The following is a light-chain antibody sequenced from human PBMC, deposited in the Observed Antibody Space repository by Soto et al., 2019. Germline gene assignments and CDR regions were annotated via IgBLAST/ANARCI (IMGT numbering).Light chain of an antibody. CDR1: QAIRND. CDR2: AAS. V-gene: IGKV1-6*01. Sequence: AIKMTQSPSSLSASVGDRVTITCRASQAIRNDLGWYQQKPGKAPNLLIYAASSLQSGVPSRFSGSGSGTEFTLTISSLQPEDFATYYCLQDYKYPYTLGQGTKLEIK. CDR3: LQDYKYPYT. J-gene: IGKJ2*01.